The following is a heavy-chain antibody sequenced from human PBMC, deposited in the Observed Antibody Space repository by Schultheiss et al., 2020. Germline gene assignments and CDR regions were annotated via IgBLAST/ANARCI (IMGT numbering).Heavy chain of an antibody. CDR1: GGSFSGYY. J-gene: IGHJ3*02. CDR3: ARLVRGLNAFDI. V-gene: IGHV4-34*01. Sequence: SETLSLTCTVYGGSFSGYYWSWIRQPPGKGLEWIGSIYYSGSTYYNPSLKSRVSISLDPSKNQFSLNLSSVTAADTAVYYCARLVRGLNAFDIWGQGTMVTVSS. D-gene: IGHD3-10*01. CDR2: IYYSGST.